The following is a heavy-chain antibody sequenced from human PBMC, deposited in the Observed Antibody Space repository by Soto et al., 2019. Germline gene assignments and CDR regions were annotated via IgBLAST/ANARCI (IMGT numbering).Heavy chain of an antibody. CDR1: GGSFNGYY. D-gene: IGHD3-10*01. J-gene: IGHJ4*02. V-gene: IGHV4-34*01. CDR2: INHSGGA. CDR3: ARPVWFGNMGYFDS. Sequence: SETLSLTCAVSGGSFNGYYWTWIRQPPGKGLEWIGEINHSGGANYNPSLKSRVTMSVDTSKNQFSLKLTSATAADTALYFCARPVWFGNMGYFDSWGQGTMVTVYS.